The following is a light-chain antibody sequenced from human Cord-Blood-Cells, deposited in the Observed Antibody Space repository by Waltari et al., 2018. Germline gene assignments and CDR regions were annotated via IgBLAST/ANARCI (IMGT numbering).Light chain of an antibody. CDR2: KIS. CDR3: MQATQFPHREMYT. Sequence: DIVMTQTPLSSPVTLGQPASISCRSSQSLVNSDGNTYLSWLQQRPGQPPRLLIYKISNRFYGVPDRFSGSGAGTDFTLKISRVEAEDVGVYYCMQATQFPHREMYTFGQGTKLEIK. V-gene: IGKV2-24*01. J-gene: IGKJ2*01. CDR1: QSLVNSDGNTY.